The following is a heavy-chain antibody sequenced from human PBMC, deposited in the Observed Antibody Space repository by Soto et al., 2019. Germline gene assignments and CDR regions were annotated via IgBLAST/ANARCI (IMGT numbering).Heavy chain of an antibody. D-gene: IGHD3-3*01. CDR1: GGTFSSYA. V-gene: IGHV1-69*13. CDR2: IIPIFGTA. CDR3: ARLQTFGVVTHYYYYGMDV. J-gene: IGHJ6*02. Sequence: ASVKVSCKASGGTFSSYAISWVRQAPGQGLEWMGGIIPIFGTANYAQKFQGRVTITADESTSTAYMELSSLRSEDTAVYYCARLQTFGVVTHYYYYGMDVWGQGTTVTVSS.